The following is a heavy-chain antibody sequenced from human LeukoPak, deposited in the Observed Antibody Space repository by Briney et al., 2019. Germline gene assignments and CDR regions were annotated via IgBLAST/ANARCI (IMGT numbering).Heavy chain of an antibody. CDR3: ARDRRDYYDSSGPPTY. Sequence: RTGGSLRLSCAASGFTFDDYGMSWVRQAPGKGLEWVSVINWNGGSTGYADSVKGRFTISRDNAKNSLYLQMNSLRAEDTALYYCARDRRDYYDSSGPPTYWGQGTLVTVSS. CDR2: INWNGGST. CDR1: GFTFDDYG. V-gene: IGHV3-20*04. D-gene: IGHD3-22*01. J-gene: IGHJ4*02.